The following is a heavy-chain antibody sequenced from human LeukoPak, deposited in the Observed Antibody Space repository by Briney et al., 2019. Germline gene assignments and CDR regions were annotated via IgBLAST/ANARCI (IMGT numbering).Heavy chain of an antibody. CDR3: ARDYRAVTGGRNFLSGSRRAYYYMDV. D-gene: IGHD3-3*01. CDR1: GYTFTGYY. CDR2: INPNSGGT. V-gene: IGHV1-2*02. J-gene: IGHJ6*03. Sequence: ASVKVSCKASGYTFTGYYMHWVRQAPGQGLEWMGWINPNSGGTNYAQKFQGRVTMTRDTSISTAYMELSRLRSDDTAVYYCARDYRAVTGGRNFLSGSRRAYYYMDVWGKGTTVTVSS.